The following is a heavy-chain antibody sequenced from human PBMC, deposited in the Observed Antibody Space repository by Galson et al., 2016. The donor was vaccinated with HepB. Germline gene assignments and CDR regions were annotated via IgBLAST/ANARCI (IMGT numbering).Heavy chain of an antibody. CDR2: ISGSGGRR. V-gene: IGHV3-23*01. Sequence: SLRLSCAASGFTFNNYGMSWVRQAPGKGLEWVSSISGSGGRRYYGRSPRGRFTISRDNSKNTLFLQVRSLRAEDTAVYFCATERPCGADCYTHFESWGRGTLLTVSS. CDR1: GFTFNNYG. J-gene: IGHJ4*02. CDR3: ATERPCGADCYTHFES. D-gene: IGHD2-21*02.